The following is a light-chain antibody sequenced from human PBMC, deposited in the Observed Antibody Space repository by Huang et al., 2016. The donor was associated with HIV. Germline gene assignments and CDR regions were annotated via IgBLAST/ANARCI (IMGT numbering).Light chain of an antibody. CDR1: QSVSRSY. CDR2: GAS. CDR3: QQYGGSPIT. J-gene: IGKJ5*01. Sequence: EIVLTQSPGTLSLFPGERATLSCRASQSVSRSYLAWYQQKPGQAPRLLIYGASNGDTGSPARFSGSVSGTDFTLTISRVEPEDFAVYDCQQYGGSPITFGQGTRLEMK. V-gene: IGKV3-20*01.